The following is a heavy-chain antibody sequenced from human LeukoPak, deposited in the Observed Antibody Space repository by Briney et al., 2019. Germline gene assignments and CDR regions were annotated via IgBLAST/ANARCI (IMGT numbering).Heavy chain of an antibody. CDR1: GFTFSSYA. D-gene: IGHD6-19*01. V-gene: IGHV3-23*01. CDR2: ISSSGGRT. Sequence: GGSLRLSCAASGFTFSSYAMSWVRQAPGKGLEWVSAISSSGGRTSYVDSVKGRFTISRDNSKNTLYLQMNSLRAEDTAVYYCAKDSQWLTPDYWGQGTLVTVSP. CDR3: AKDSQWLTPDY. J-gene: IGHJ4*02.